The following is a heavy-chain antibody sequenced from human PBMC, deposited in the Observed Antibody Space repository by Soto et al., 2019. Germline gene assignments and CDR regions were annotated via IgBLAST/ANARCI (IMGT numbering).Heavy chain of an antibody. D-gene: IGHD3-22*01. CDR1: GYSFTNYW. CDR2: IYPRDSDT. Sequence: PGESLKISCKGSGYSFTNYWIGWVRQMPGKGLEWMGIIYPRDSDTRYSPSFQGQVTISADGSISTAYLQWRGLKASDTAMYYCARRPYYYDSSGYYRYYFDYWGQGTLVTVSS. V-gene: IGHV5-51*01. J-gene: IGHJ4*02. CDR3: ARRPYYYDSSGYYRYYFDY.